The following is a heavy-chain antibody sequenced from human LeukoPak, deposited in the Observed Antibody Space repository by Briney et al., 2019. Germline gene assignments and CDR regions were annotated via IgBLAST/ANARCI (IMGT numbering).Heavy chain of an antibody. Sequence: PSETLSLTCAVYGGSFSGYYWSWIRQPPGKGLEWIGEINHSGSTNYNPSLKSRVTISVDTSKNQFSLKLSSVTAAYTAVYYCARAPVGSGIYYNSSLQNSWGQGTLVTVSS. CDR1: GGSFSGYY. D-gene: IGHD3-10*01. CDR2: INHSGST. CDR3: ARAPVGSGIYYNSSLQNS. V-gene: IGHV4-34*01. J-gene: IGHJ5*02.